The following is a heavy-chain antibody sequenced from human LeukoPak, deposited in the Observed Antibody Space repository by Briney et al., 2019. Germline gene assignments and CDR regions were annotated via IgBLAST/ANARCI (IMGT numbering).Heavy chain of an antibody. V-gene: IGHV3-66*02. CDR3: ARGFGKAAANVFGGYTMDV. Sequence: GVSLRLSCAASGFTVDSEYMSWVRQAPGKGLEWVSLIYTGGSTYYADSVRGRFTISRDNSKNTLYLQMNSLRPEDTAVYYCARGFGKAAANVFGGYTMDVWGQGTTVTVSS. J-gene: IGHJ6*02. D-gene: IGHD6-13*01. CDR1: GFTVDSEY. CDR2: IYTGGST.